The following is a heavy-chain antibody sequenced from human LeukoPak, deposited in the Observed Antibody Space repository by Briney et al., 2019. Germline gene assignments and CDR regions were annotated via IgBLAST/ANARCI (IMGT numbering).Heavy chain of an antibody. CDR1: GFTFSSYA. V-gene: IGHV3-23*01. Sequence: PGGSLRLSCAASGFTFSSYAMSWVRQAPGKGLEWVSAISGSGGSTYYADSVKGRLTISRDNSKNTLYLQMNSLRDDDTAVYYCAKGFYFGPDAFDIWGQGTMVTVSS. J-gene: IGHJ3*02. D-gene: IGHD3-9*01. CDR2: ISGSGGST. CDR3: AKGFYFGPDAFDI.